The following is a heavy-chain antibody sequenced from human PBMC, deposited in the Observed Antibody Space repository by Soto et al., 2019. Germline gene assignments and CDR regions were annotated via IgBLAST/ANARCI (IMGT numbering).Heavy chain of an antibody. CDR2: INPNSGGT. V-gene: IGHV1-2*04. CDR3: ARDGYSSGWDQIDY. Sequence: ASVKVSCKASGYTFTGYYMHWVRQAPGQGLEWMGWINPNSGGTNYAQKFQGWVTMTRDTSISTAYMELSRLRSDDTAVYYCARDGYSSGWDQIDYWGQGTLVTVSS. CDR1: GYTFTGYY. D-gene: IGHD6-19*01. J-gene: IGHJ4*02.